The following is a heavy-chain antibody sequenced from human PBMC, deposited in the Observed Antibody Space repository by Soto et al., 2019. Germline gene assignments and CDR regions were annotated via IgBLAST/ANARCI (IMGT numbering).Heavy chain of an antibody. V-gene: IGHV3-30-3*01. J-gene: IGHJ4*02. CDR2: ISYDGSNK. Sequence: QVQLVESGGGVVQPGRSLRLSCAASGFTFSSYAMHWVRQAPGKGLEWVAVISYDGSNKNYADSVKGRFTISRDNSKNTLYLQMNSLRAEDTAVYYCARHGYSSSSEGDYWGQGTLVTVSS. CDR1: GFTFSSYA. CDR3: ARHGYSSSSEGDY. D-gene: IGHD6-6*01.